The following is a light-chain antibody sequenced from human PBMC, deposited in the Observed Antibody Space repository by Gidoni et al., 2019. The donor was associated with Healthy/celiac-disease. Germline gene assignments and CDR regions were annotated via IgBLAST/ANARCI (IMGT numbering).Light chain of an antibody. CDR3: QQYGSSLIT. CDR1: QSVSSSY. CDR2: GAS. Sequence: LVLTQPPGTLFLSPGERATLSCRASQSVSSSYLAWYQQKPGQAPRLLIYGASSRATGIPERVSGSGSGTDFTLTISRLEPEDFAVYYCQQYGSSLITFGQGTRLEIK. J-gene: IGKJ5*01. V-gene: IGKV3-20*01.